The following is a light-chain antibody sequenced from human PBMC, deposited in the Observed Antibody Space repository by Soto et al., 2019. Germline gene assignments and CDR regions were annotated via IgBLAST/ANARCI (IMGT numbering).Light chain of an antibody. CDR3: QQYYNRPGT. V-gene: IGKV3-15*01. CDR2: GAS. CDR1: QSVRSH. J-gene: IGKJ1*01. Sequence: EIVMTQSPATLSVSPGERATLSCRASQSVRSHLAWYQHKPGQPPRLLLYGASIRLSGIPPRFSGSGSGTAFTLPINSLQSQDVAAYYCQQYYNRPGTFGQGTKVEIK.